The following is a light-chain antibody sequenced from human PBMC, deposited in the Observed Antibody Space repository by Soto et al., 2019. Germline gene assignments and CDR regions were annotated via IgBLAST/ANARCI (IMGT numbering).Light chain of an antibody. CDR2: AAS. CDR1: QCVGNY. Sequence: ILVTQSPATLSLSPGERATLSCRASQCVGNYLAWYQQKPGQVPKLLIYAASTLQTGVPARFRGSGSGTDFTLTISILQPEDVAPYYCPEYTSRLITFGHRTRLAI. V-gene: IGKV1-27*01. CDR3: PEYTSRLIT. J-gene: IGKJ5*01.